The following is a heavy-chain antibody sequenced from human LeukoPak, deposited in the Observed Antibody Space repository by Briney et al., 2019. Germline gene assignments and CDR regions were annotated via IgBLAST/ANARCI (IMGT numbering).Heavy chain of an antibody. D-gene: IGHD3-3*02. CDR1: GGSISSYY. CDR2: IYYSGST. J-gene: IGHJ3*02. CDR3: ARDGGIRGAFDI. Sequence: SETLSLTCTVSGGSISSYYWSWIRQPPGKGLEWIGSIYYSGSTYYNPSLKSRVTISVDTSKNQFSLKLSSVTAADTAVYYCARDGGIRGAFDIWGQGTMVTVSS. V-gene: IGHV4-59*12.